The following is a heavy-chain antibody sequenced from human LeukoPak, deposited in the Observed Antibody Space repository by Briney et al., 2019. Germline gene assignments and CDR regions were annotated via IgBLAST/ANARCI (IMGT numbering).Heavy chain of an antibody. Sequence: TASETLSLTCTVSGGSISSSSYYWGWIRRPPGKGLEWIGIIYYSGSTYYNPSLKSRVTISLDTSKNQFSLKLSSVTAADTAVYYCARESDYYDTSGAFDYWGQGTLVTVSS. D-gene: IGHD3-22*01. CDR1: GGSISSSSYY. J-gene: IGHJ4*02. CDR2: IYYSGST. V-gene: IGHV4-39*07. CDR3: ARESDYYDTSGAFDY.